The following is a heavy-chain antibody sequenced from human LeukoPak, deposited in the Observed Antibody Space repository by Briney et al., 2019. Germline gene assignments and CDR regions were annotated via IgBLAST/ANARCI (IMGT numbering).Heavy chain of an antibody. Sequence: PGGSLRLSCAASGFTFSSYWMHWVRQAPGKGLVWVSRINTDGSSTSYADSVKGRFTISRDSSKNTLYLQMNSLRAEDTAVYYCAKDNMVHYYGSGSYFDYWGQGTLVTVSS. V-gene: IGHV3-74*01. CDR2: INTDGSST. D-gene: IGHD3-10*01. CDR1: GFTFSSYW. CDR3: AKDNMVHYYGSGSYFDY. J-gene: IGHJ4*02.